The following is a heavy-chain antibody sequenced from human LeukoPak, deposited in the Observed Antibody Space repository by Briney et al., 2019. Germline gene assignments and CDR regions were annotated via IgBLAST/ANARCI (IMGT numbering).Heavy chain of an antibody. CDR3: AKAGRITMIVVVTYVDY. CDR1: GFTFSSYA. CDR2: ISGSGGST. D-gene: IGHD3-22*01. V-gene: IGHV3-23*01. J-gene: IGHJ4*02. Sequence: GSLRLSCAASGFTFSSYAMSWVRQAPGKGLEWVSAISGSGGSTYYADSVKGRFTISRDNSKNTLYLQMNSLRAEDTAVYYCAKAGRITMIVVVTYVDYWGQGTLVTVSS.